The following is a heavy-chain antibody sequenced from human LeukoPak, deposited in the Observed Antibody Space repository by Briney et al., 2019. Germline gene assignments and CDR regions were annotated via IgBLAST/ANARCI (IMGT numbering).Heavy chain of an antibody. D-gene: IGHD3-22*01. CDR1: GFTFSSYA. Sequence: GGSLRLSCAASGFTFSSYAMSWVRQAPGKGLGWVSAITGTGDNTYYANSVKGRCTISRDNSKNTLYLQMSSLRVEDTAVYYCAKDAYYYDSTGYYDGGSFDYWGQGTLATVSS. CDR2: ITGTGDNT. J-gene: IGHJ4*02. V-gene: IGHV3-23*01. CDR3: AKDAYYYDSTGYYDGGSFDY.